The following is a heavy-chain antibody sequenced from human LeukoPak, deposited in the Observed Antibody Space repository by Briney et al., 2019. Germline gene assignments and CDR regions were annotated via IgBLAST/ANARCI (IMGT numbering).Heavy chain of an antibody. CDR1: GFTFSSFW. CDR2: MNIDGSEK. J-gene: IGHJ5*02. CDR3: ARDRGIVGQFDP. Sequence: PGGSLRLSCAASGFTFSSFWMGWVRQTPGKRLEWVANMNIDGSEKYYADSVKGRFSISRDNARNSVYLQMNSLRVDDTAVYYCARDRGIVGQFDPWGQGTLVTVSS. D-gene: IGHD1-26*01. V-gene: IGHV3-7*01.